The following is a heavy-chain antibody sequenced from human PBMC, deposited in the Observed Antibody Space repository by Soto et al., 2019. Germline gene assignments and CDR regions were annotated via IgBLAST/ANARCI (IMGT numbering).Heavy chain of an antibody. CDR1: GFTFSTYA. J-gene: IGHJ5*02. Sequence: QVQLVESGGAAVQPGGSLRLSCAASGFTFSTYALHWVRQAPGKGLEWVAVVSYDGNIKYYADSVEGRFSISKDNSKSTLFLQMNSLRPEDTARYYCARGAHQYGDTYCRWFDTWGQGTRVTVSS. CDR2: VSYDGNIK. V-gene: IGHV3-30-3*01. D-gene: IGHD1-26*01. CDR3: ARGAHQYGDTYCRWFDT.